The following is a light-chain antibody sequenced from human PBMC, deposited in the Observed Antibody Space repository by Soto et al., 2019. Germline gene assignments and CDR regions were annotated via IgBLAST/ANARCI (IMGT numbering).Light chain of an antibody. J-gene: IGLJ1*01. CDR3: SSYASSRNFV. V-gene: IGLV2-14*01. CDR2: EVT. Sequence: QSALTQPASVSGSPGQSITISCSGTTTDVGGYNYVSWYQHHPGKAPQLIIYEVTKRPSGVSDRFSGSRSGYTASLTISGLQAEDGADYYCSSYASSRNFVFGTGTKVTV. CDR1: TTDVGGYNY.